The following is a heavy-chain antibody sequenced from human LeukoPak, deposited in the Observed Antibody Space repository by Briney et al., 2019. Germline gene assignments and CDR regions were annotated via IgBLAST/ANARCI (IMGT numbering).Heavy chain of an antibody. J-gene: IGHJ5*01. CDR3: ATGGSEYRSDWFDS. CDR2: LTRTSSAT. D-gene: IGHD5-18*01. V-gene: IGHV3-48*01. CDR1: GFRFSSYD. Sequence: GGSLRLSCVGSGFRFSSYDMNWVRQAPGRGLELLSHLTRTSSATWYADSVKGRFTIFRDNAKSSLYLQMNSLRVEDTAVYYCATGGSEYRSDWFDSWGQGTLVNVAS.